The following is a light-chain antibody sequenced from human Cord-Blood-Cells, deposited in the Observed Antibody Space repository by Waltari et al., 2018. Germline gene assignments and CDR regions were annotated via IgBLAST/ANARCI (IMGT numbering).Light chain of an antibody. CDR1: SSDVGCYNY. CDR3: SSYTSSSTVV. V-gene: IGLV2-14*01. J-gene: IGLJ2*01. Sequence: QSALTQPAPSSGSPGQSITIPCTGNSSDVGCYNYVPWYQQPPGKAPKRMIYDVSNRPSGVSNRFSGSNSGNTASLTISGLQAEDEADYYCSSYTSSSTVVFGGGTKLTVL. CDR2: DVS.